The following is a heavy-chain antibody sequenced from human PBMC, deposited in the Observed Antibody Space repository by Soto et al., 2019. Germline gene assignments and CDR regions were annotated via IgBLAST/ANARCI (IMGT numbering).Heavy chain of an antibody. CDR2: ISGSGGST. J-gene: IGHJ6*03. Sequence: PGGSLRLSCAASGFTFSSYAMSWVRQAPGKGLEWVSAISGSGGSTYYADSVKGRFTISRDNSKNTLYLQMNSLRAEDTAVYYSAKPAYGSGSYYSLYYYYYMDVWGKGTTVTVSS. CDR1: GFTFSSYA. CDR3: AKPAYGSGSYYSLYYYYYMDV. D-gene: IGHD3-10*01. V-gene: IGHV3-23*01.